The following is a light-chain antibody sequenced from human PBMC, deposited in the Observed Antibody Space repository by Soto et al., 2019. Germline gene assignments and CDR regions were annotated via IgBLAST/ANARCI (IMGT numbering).Light chain of an antibody. Sequence: EIVLTQSPGTLSLSPGERGTLSCRASQSVSGSDLAWYQQKPGQSPRLLIYSASSRATCIPARFRGSGSGTEFTLTISNLQSEDFVVYYCQQHNNWPSTFGQGTKVDIK. CDR2: SAS. V-gene: IGKV3D-15*01. CDR1: QSVSGSD. CDR3: QQHNNWPST. J-gene: IGKJ1*01.